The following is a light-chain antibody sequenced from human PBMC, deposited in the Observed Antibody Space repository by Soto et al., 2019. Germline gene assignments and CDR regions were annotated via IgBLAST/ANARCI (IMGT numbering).Light chain of an antibody. CDR1: ESVSNY. V-gene: IGKV3-11*01. Sequence: EVVLTQSPGILSLSPGERATLSCRASESVSNYLDWVQQKPGQAPRLLIYDASSRATGIPARFSGSGSGIDFTLTINNLEPEDVAVYYCQQRGNWPPITFGQGTRLDIK. J-gene: IGKJ5*01. CDR3: QQRGNWPPIT. CDR2: DAS.